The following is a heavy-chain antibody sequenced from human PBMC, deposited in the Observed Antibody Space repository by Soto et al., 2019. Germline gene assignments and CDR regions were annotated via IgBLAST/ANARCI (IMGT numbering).Heavy chain of an antibody. J-gene: IGHJ4*02. CDR1: GFTFSNAW. CDR3: TTDTFHQTTYADS. Sequence: GSLRLSCAASGFTFSNAWMSWVRQAPGKGLEWVGRIKSKTDGGTTDYAAPVKGRFTISSDDSKNTLYLQMNRLKTEDTAVYYCTTDTFHQTTYADSWGKGTLVRVSS. CDR2: IKSKTDGGTT. D-gene: IGHD1-1*01. V-gene: IGHV3-15*01.